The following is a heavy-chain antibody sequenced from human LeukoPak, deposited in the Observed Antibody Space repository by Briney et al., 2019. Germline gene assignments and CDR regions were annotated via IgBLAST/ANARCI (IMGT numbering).Heavy chain of an antibody. CDR2: ISSNGGST. CDR1: GFTFSSYA. Sequence: GGSLRLSCAASGFTFSSYAMHWVRQAPGKGLEYVSAISSNGGSTYYANSVKGRFTISRDNSKNTLYLQMNSLRAEDTAVYYCARDRGSYYYDSSGWYYFDYWGQGTLVTVSS. CDR3: ARDRGSYYYDSSGWYYFDY. D-gene: IGHD3-22*01. V-gene: IGHV3-64*01. J-gene: IGHJ4*02.